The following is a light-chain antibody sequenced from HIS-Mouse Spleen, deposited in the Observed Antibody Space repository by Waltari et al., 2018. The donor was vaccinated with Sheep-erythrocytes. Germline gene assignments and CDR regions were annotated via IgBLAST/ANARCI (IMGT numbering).Light chain of an antibody. Sequence: QSALTQPASVSGSPGQSITISCTGTSSAVGSYNLVSWYQQHPGKAPKLMIYEGSKPPSGVSNRFSGSKSCNTASLTISGLQAEDEADYYCCSYAGSSTPWVFGGGTKLTVL. J-gene: IGLJ3*02. CDR1: SSAVGSYNL. CDR2: EGS. CDR3: CSYAGSSTPWV. V-gene: IGLV2-23*01.